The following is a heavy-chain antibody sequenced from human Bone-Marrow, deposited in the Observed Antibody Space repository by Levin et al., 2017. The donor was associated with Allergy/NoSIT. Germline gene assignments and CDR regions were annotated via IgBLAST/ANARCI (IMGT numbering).Heavy chain of an antibody. CDR3: AHSLGYCSRVSCYSPHYFDS. CDR2: LYWDDDE. D-gene: IGHD2-15*01. V-gene: IGHV2-5*02. Sequence: ASGPTLVKPTQTLTLTCTFSGFSLSTSGVGVAWIRQPPGKALEWLTLLYWDDDERYNPSLKTRLTLTHDTSKNQVVLTMTNMDPVDIATYFCAHSLGYCSRVSCYSPHYFDSWGQGALVTVSS. CDR1: GFSLSTSGVG. J-gene: IGHJ4*02.